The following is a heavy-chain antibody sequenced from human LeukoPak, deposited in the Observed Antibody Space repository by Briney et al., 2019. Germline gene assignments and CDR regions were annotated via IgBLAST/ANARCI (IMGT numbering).Heavy chain of an antibody. J-gene: IGHJ4*02. D-gene: IGHD3-22*01. Sequence: PGGSLRLSCAASGFTFSDYYMSWIRQAPGKGLEWVSYISSSGSTIYYADSVKGRFTISRDNSKNTLYLQMNSLRAEDTAVYYCAKALYDSSGYYFDYWGQGTLVTVSS. V-gene: IGHV3-11*01. CDR3: AKALYDSSGYYFDY. CDR1: GFTFSDYY. CDR2: ISSSGSTI.